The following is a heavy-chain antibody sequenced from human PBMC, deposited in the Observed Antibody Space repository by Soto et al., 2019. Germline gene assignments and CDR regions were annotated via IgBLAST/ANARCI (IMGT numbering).Heavy chain of an antibody. V-gene: IGHV1-69*01. CDR2: FIPVYRTL. D-gene: IGHD3-3*01. CDR1: GGSFGNSA. Sequence: QEQLVQSGAEVKKPGSSVKISCKASGGSFGNSAINWVRQTPGQGLEWVGGFIPVYRTLNFAQKFQGRVTITADESTGTAYMTLSSLASNDTAVYYCASGVTWIGYFTVDSWGQGTRVTVSS. CDR3: ASGVTWIGYFTVDS. J-gene: IGHJ4*02.